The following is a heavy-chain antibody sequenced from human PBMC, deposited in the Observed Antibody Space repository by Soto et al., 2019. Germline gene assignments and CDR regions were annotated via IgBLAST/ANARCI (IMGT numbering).Heavy chain of an antibody. V-gene: IGHV3-30*18. Sequence: QVQLVESGGGVVQPGRSLRLSCAASGFTFSNYGIHWVRQAPGQGLEWVAVISYDGSSKDYADSVKGRFTISRDNSKNTRYLQMNSLTIEDTAVYYCAKDDGSAWSMFYSYYGVDVWGQGTTVTVSS. D-gene: IGHD1-26*01. CDR2: ISYDGSSK. CDR3: AKDDGSAWSMFYSYYGVDV. CDR1: GFTFSNYG. J-gene: IGHJ6*02.